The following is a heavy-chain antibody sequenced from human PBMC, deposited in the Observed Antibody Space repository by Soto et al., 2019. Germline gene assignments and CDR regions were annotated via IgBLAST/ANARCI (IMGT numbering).Heavy chain of an antibody. J-gene: IGHJ3*02. CDR1: GGTFSSYT. D-gene: IGHD1-1*01. V-gene: IGHV1-69*08. CDR3: ARDTTARTTNAFDI. Sequence: QVQLVQSGAEVKKPGSSVKVSCKASGGTFSSYTISWVRQAPGQGLEWMGRIIPILGIANYAQKFQGRVTITADKSTSTAYMELSSLRSEDTAVYYCARDTTARTTNAFDIWGQGTWSPSLQ. CDR2: IIPILGIA.